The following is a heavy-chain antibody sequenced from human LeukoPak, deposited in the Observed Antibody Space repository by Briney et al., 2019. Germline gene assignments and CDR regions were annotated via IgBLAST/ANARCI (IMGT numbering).Heavy chain of an antibody. CDR3: ARGLADCSSSSCLPYGVDV. D-gene: IGHD2-2*01. CDR2: INWSGTST. CDR1: GFTFNSYA. Sequence: PGGSLTLSCAASGFTFNSYAIIWVRHRPGRGLEWVSSINWSGTSTDYADSVKGRFTISRDNAKNSLYLQMNSLRGEDTAFYHCARGLADCSSSSCLPYGVDVWGQGTTVTVSS. V-gene: IGHV3-20*01. J-gene: IGHJ6*02.